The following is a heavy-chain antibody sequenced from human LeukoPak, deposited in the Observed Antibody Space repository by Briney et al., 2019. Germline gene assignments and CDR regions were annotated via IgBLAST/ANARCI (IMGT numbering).Heavy chain of an antibody. J-gene: IGHJ4*02. CDR3: ARHIRAIAAAALGNYYFDY. CDR2: IYYSGST. CDR1: GGSIRSYY. Sequence: SETLSLTCTVSGGSIRSYYWSWIRQPPGKGLEWIGYIYYSGSTNYNPSLKSRVSISVDTSKNQFSLKLSSVTAADTAVYYCARHIRAIAAAALGNYYFDYWGQGTLVTVSS. D-gene: IGHD6-13*01. V-gene: IGHV4-59*01.